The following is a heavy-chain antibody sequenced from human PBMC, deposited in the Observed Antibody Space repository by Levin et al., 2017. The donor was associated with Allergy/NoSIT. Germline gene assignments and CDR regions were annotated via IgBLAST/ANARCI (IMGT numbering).Heavy chain of an antibody. CDR3: AKGESITGTTKVRAFDD. Sequence: LSLTCAASGFTFSSYAMGWVRQAPGKGLEWVSALSSSGGSTYYADSVKGRFTISRDNSKNTLYLQMNSLRAEDTAVYYCAKGESITGTTKVRAFDDWGPGTLVTVSS. CDR1: GFTFSSYA. J-gene: IGHJ4*02. CDR2: LSSSGGST. D-gene: IGHD1-7*01. V-gene: IGHV3-23*01.